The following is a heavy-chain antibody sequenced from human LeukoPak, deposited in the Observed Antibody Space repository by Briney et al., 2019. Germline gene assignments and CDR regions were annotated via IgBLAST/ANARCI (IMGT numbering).Heavy chain of an antibody. CDR2: INSNSGAR. D-gene: IGHD1-26*01. J-gene: IGHJ4*02. CDR1: GYTFSGYY. V-gene: IGHV1-2*02. Sequence: GASVKVCCKASGYTFSGYYMHWVRQAPGQGLESMGWINSNSGARNYAPKFQGRVTFSRDNSISTAYMELSSLRSDDTAIYYCARGRGGATTGFDHWGQGTLVTVS. CDR3: ARGRGGATTGFDH.